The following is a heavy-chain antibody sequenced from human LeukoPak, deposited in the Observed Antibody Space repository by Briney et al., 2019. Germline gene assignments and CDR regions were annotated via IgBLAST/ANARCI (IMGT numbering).Heavy chain of an antibody. CDR3: ARDLIAAAGGLDY. J-gene: IGHJ4*02. Sequence: KSSETLSLTCTVSGGSISSSSYYWGWIRQPPGKGLEWIGSIYYSGSTYYNPSLKSRVTISVDTSKNQFSLKLSSVTAADTAVYYCARDLIAAAGGLDYWGQGTLVTVSS. CDR1: GGSISSSSYY. V-gene: IGHV4-39*07. D-gene: IGHD6-13*01. CDR2: IYYSGST.